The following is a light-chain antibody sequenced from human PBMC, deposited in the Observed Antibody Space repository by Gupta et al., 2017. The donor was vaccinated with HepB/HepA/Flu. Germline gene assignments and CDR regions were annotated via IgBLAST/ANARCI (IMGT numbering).Light chain of an antibody. CDR2: NVN. Sequence: SALTQPASVSGSLGQSIAISCTGTISDVGGHDFVSWYQLHPSEAPKLIIYNVNNRPSGVSDRFSGSKSGNTASLTISGLQAEDEADYYCSSYSTSSITYVFGTGTRVTVL. J-gene: IGLJ1*01. CDR3: SSYSTSSITYV. CDR1: ISDVGGHDF. V-gene: IGLV2-14*03.